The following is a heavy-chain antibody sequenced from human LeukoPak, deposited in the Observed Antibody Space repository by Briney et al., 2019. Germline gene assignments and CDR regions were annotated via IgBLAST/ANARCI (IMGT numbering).Heavy chain of an antibody. J-gene: IGHJ4*02. D-gene: IGHD2-2*01. Sequence: ASLKVSCKASEYTLTGYYMHWVRQAPGQGLEWMGWINPNSGGTNYAQKFQGRVTMTRDTSISTAYMELSRLRSDDTAVYYCARGTRVIVVVPAAQCPYWGQGTLVTVS. CDR2: INPNSGGT. V-gene: IGHV1-2*02. CDR3: ARGTRVIVVVPAAQCPY. CDR1: EYTLTGYY.